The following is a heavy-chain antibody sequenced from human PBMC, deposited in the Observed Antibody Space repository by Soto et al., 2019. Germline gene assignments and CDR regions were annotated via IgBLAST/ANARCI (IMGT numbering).Heavy chain of an antibody. CDR1: GYSFSSYS. CDR3: AKASSSNVYNFDS. D-gene: IGHD1-1*01. Sequence: LLESGGGLVQPGGSLRLSCAASGYSFSSYSMSWVRQAPGMGLEWVSAISVSGGSTYYADSVRGRFTISRDNSKNTLSLQMTSLRAEDTAVYYCAKASSSNVYNFDSWGQGTLVTVSS. J-gene: IGHJ4*02. CDR2: ISVSGGST. V-gene: IGHV3-23*01.